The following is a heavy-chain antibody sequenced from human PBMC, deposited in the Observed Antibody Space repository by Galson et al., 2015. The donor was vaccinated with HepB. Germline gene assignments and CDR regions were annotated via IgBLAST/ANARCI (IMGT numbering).Heavy chain of an antibody. CDR1: GFTFSSYA. CDR3: AIRSSGWYTGEYYFDY. Sequence: SLRLSCAASGFTFSSYAISWVRQAPGKGLEWVSAISGSGGSTYYADSVKGRFTISRDTSKNTLYLQINSLRAEDTAVYYCAIRSSGWYTGEYYFDYWGQGTLVTVSS. CDR2: ISGSGGST. V-gene: IGHV3-23*01. D-gene: IGHD6-19*01. J-gene: IGHJ4*02.